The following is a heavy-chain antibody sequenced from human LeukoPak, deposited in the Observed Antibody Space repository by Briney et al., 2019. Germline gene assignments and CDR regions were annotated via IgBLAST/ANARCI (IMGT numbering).Heavy chain of an antibody. J-gene: IGHJ4*02. V-gene: IGHV3-7*01. Sequence: GGSLRLSCAASGFSFTNYWMCWVRQAPGMGLEWVAIINQDGSERYYVDSVKGRFTVSRDSAKNSLYLQMNSLRVEDTAVYYCARDKITGASTNDYWGQGTLVTVSS. CDR3: ARDKITGASTNDY. CDR2: INQDGSER. D-gene: IGHD1-14*01. CDR1: GFSFTNYW.